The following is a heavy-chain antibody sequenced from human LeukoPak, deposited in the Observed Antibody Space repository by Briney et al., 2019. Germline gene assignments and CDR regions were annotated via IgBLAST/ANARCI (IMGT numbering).Heavy chain of an antibody. D-gene: IGHD3-10*01. V-gene: IGHV3-74*01. CDR2: IYSDGSST. Sequence: PGGSLRLSCAASGFTFSSYCMHWVRQAPGKGLVWVSRIYSDGSSTNYADSVKGRFTISRDNSKNTLYLQMNSLRAEDTAVYYCARALDGSGSRSFDYWGQGTLVTVSS. CDR1: GFTFSSYC. J-gene: IGHJ4*02. CDR3: ARALDGSGSRSFDY.